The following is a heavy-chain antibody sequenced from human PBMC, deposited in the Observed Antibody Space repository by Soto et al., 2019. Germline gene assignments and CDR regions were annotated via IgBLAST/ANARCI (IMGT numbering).Heavy chain of an antibody. D-gene: IGHD3-10*01. V-gene: IGHV3-7*01. Sequence: VGSLRLACTASGFSLGSSWMSWVRHAPGKGLEWLATIKTDASEKKYVDSVRGRFTVSRDNAKNSLYLQMDSLRVEDTAVYYCASDSGYGSGSSVTHYLDYWGHGTLVTVS. J-gene: IGHJ4*01. CDR3: ASDSGYGSGSSVTHYLDY. CDR2: IKTDASEK. CDR1: GFSLGSSW.